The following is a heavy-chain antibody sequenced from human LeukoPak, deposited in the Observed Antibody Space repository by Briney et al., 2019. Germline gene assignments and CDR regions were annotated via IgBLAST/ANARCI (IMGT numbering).Heavy chain of an antibody. V-gene: IGHV1-18*01. CDR2: TSAYNGNT. CDR1: GYTFTSYG. D-gene: IGHD3-22*01. CDR3: ARETYDSSGYYRYYFDY. Sequence: ASVKVSCKASGYTFTSYGISWVRQAPGQGLEWMGWTSAYNGNTNYAQKLQGRVTMTTDTSTSTAYMELRSLRSDDTAVYYCARETYDSSGYYRYYFDYWGQGTLVTVSS. J-gene: IGHJ4*02.